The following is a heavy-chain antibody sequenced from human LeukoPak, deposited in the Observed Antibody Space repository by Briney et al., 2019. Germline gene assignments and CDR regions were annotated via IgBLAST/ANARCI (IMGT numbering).Heavy chain of an antibody. V-gene: IGHV3-66*01. CDR1: GFTVSSNY. J-gene: IGHJ3*02. Sequence: GGSLRLSCAASGFTVSSNYMTWVRQAPGKGLEWVSIIYTGGTTYYADSVKGRFTISRDNSKNTPYLQMNSLRAEDTAVYYCARWHASDIWGQGTVVSVSS. CDR3: ARWHASDI. CDR2: IYTGGTT.